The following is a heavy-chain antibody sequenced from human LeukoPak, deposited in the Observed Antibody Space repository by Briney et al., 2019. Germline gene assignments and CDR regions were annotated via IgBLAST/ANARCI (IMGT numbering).Heavy chain of an antibody. CDR1: GFTVSSNY. J-gene: IGHJ3*02. Sequence: GGSLRLSCAASGFTVSSNYMSWVRQAPGKGLEWVSVIYSGGSTYYADSVKGRFTISRDNSKNTLYLQMNSLRAEDTAFYYCATYSSSPDAFDTWGQGTMVTVSS. CDR3: ATYSSSPDAFDT. CDR2: IYSGGST. D-gene: IGHD6-13*01. V-gene: IGHV3-66*01.